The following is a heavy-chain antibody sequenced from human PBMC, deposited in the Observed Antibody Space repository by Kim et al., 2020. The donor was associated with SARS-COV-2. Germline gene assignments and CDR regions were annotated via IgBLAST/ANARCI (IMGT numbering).Heavy chain of an antibody. D-gene: IGHD3-22*01. J-gene: IGHJ6*02. Sequence: ASVKVSCKASGYTFTSYGISWVRQAPGQGLEWMGWISAYNGNTNYAQKLQGRVTMTTDTSTSTAYMELRSLRSDDTAVYYCARDLPITMIVVVITTNYYDMGVWGQGTTVTVSS. CDR3: ARDLPITMIVVVITTNYYDMGV. CDR1: GYTFTSYG. V-gene: IGHV1-18*01. CDR2: ISAYNGNT.